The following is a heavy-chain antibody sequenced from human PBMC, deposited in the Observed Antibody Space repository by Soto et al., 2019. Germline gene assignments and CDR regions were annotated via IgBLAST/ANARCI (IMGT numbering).Heavy chain of an antibody. V-gene: IGHV4-59*01. CDR1: GGSISSYY. CDR2: IYYSGST. J-gene: IGHJ5*02. D-gene: IGHD3-9*01. CDR3: ARGNVLRYFDWLLSSPNWFDP. Sequence: SETLSLTCTVSGGSISSYYWSWIRQPPGKGLEWIGYIYYSGSTNYNPSLKSRVTISVDTSKNQFSLKLSSVTAADTAVYYCARGNVLRYFDWLLSSPNWFDPWGQGTLVTVSS.